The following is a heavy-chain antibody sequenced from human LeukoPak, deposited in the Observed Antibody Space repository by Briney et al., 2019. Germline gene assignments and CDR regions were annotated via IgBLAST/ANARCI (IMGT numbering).Heavy chain of an antibody. V-gene: IGHV3-30*02. D-gene: IGHD3/OR15-3a*01. CDR3: ARDAYHSGDLDQ. J-gene: IGHJ4*02. CDR1: GFTFSNHI. CDR2: IRFDGTNR. Sequence: GGSLRLSCAASGFTFSNHIMHWVRQAPGKGLEWVSFIRFDGTNRHYVDSVKGRFTISRDNPNIMLYLQMNSLKFDDTAVYYCARDAYHSGDLDQWGEGTLVIVSS.